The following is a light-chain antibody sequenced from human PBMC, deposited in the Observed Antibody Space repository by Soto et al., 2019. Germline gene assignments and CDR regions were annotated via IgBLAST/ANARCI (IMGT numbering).Light chain of an antibody. CDR3: QQHYSSLRT. Sequence: DIVMTQSPDSLAVSLGERATINCKSSQSVLYTSNNKNYLAWFQQKPGQPPKLLIYGASTRESGVPDRFSGRGSGTDFTLTISSLQAEDVAVYYCQQHYSSLRTFGQGTKVEI. V-gene: IGKV4-1*01. CDR1: QSVLYTSNNKNY. J-gene: IGKJ1*01. CDR2: GAS.